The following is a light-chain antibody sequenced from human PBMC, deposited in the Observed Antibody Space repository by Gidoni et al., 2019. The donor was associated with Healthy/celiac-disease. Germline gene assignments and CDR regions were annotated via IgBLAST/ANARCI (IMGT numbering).Light chain of an antibody. CDR2: GAS. V-gene: IGKV3-20*01. CDR1: QSVSSSY. CDR3: QQYGSSPGT. J-gene: IGKJ1*01. Sequence: DIELTQSPGTLSSSPGERATLTCRASQSVSSSYLDWYQQKPGQAPRLLIYGASSRATGVPDRFSGSGSGTDFTLTISRLEPEDFAVYYCQQYGSSPGTFGQXTKVEIK.